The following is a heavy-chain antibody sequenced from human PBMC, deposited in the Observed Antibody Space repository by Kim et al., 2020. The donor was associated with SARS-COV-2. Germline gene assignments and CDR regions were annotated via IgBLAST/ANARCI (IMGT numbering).Heavy chain of an antibody. D-gene: IGHD2-15*01. V-gene: IGHV3-23*01. CDR2: T. J-gene: IGHJ4*02. Sequence: TYCAEAVKGRFTISRDNSEHILYLQMNSLRADDTAVYYCAKDPSPYVLVDNWGQGTRVIVSS. CDR3: AKDPSPYVLVDN.